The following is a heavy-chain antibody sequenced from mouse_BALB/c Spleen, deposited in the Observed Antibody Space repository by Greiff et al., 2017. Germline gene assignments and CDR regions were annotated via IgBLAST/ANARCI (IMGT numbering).Heavy chain of an antibody. V-gene: IGHV1S81*02. Sequence: QVHVKQPGAELVKPGASVKLSCKASGYTFTSYWMHWVKQRPGQGLEWIGEINPSNGRTNYNEKFKSKATLTVDKSSSTAYMQLSSLTSEDSAVYYCARFGNSLAYWGQGTLVTVSA. CDR3: ARFGNSLAY. CDR1: GYTFTSYW. D-gene: IGHD2-1*01. CDR2: INPSNGRT. J-gene: IGHJ3*01.